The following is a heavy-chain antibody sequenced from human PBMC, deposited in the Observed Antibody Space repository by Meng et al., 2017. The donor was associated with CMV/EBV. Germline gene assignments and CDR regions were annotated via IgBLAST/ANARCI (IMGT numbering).Heavy chain of an antibody. CDR2: ISSSGGTI. D-gene: IGHD3-10*01. V-gene: IGHV3-48*03. CDR1: GFTCSSYE. J-gene: IGHJ6*02. CDR3: ARVWRPRGMDV. Sequence: GGSLRLSCAASGFTCSSYEMNWVRQAPGKGLEWVSYISSSGGTIYYADSVKGRFTISRDNAKNSLYLQMNSLRAEDTAVYYCARVWRPRGMDVWGQGTTVTVSS.